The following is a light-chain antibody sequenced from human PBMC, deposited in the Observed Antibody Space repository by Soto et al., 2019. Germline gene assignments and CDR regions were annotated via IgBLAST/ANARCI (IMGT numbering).Light chain of an antibody. J-gene: IGLJ1*01. V-gene: IGLV2-14*01. CDR1: SSDVGGYNY. CDR2: DVS. Sequence: QSALTQPASVSGSSGQSITISCTGTSSDVGGYNYVSWYQQHPGKAPKLMIYDVSNRPSGVSNRFSGSKSGNTASLTISGLQAEDEADYYCSSNTSRSTVFGIGTTVTV. CDR3: SSNTSRSTV.